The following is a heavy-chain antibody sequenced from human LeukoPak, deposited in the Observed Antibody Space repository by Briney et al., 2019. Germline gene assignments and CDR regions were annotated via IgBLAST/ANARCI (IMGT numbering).Heavy chain of an antibody. J-gene: IGHJ4*02. Sequence: SETLSLTCTVSGVPISNYYWNWIRQSPGKGLEWIGYVYYSGSTDYNPSLNSRVTISVDMSKNQFSLELSSVTAADTAVYYCARADLWFGVDYWGQGTLVTVSS. CDR3: ARADLWFGVDY. D-gene: IGHD3-10*01. V-gene: IGHV4-59*12. CDR2: VYYSGST. CDR1: GVPISNYY.